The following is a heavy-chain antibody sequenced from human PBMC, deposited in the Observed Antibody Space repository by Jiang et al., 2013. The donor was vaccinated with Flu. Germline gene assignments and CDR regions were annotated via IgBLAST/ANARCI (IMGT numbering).Heavy chain of an antibody. J-gene: IGHJ4*02. CDR2: IYYSASIFYSGTT. CDR3: ARHYLRDPFDY. Sequence: GSGLVKPSETLSLNCTVSGASISNYYWSWIRQPPGKGLEWIGYIYYSASIFYSGTTSYNPSLKSRVTISVDTSKNQFSLNLSSVTAADTAVYYCARHYLRDPFDYWGPGILVTVSS. CDR1: GASISNYY. V-gene: IGHV4-59*08. D-gene: IGHD4-17*01.